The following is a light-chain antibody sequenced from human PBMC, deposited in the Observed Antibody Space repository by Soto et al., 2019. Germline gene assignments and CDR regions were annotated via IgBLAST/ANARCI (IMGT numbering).Light chain of an antibody. J-gene: IGKJ1*01. CDR2: WAS. CDR3: HQYYNTWT. V-gene: IGKV4-1*01. Sequence: IVMTQSLDSLAVSLGERATINCRSSQSLLHSSNKKNYLAWYQQRPGQAPKLLIYWASTRESGVPDRFSGSGSGTDFTLTISSLQPEDVAVYFCHQYYNTWTCGQGTKVELK. CDR1: QSLLHSSNKKNY.